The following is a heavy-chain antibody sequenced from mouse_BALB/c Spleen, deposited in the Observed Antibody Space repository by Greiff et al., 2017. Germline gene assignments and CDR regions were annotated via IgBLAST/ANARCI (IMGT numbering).Heavy chain of an antibody. CDR2: INPSNGGT. J-gene: IGHJ3*01. V-gene: IGHV1-53*01. CDR1: GYTFTSYY. CDR3: ARKGYYGNPFAY. Sequence: QVQLQQPGAELVKPGASVKLSCKASGYTFTSYYMYWVKQRPGQGLEWIGGINPSNGGTNFNEKFKSKATLTVDKSSSTAYMQLSSLTSEDSAVYYCARKGYYGNPFAYWGQGTLVTVSA. D-gene: IGHD2-1*01.